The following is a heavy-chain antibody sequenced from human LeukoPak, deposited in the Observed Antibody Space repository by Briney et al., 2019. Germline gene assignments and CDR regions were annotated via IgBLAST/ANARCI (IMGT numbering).Heavy chain of an antibody. V-gene: IGHV4-39*07. CDR1: GGSISTSNYY. CDR3: ARDYDSGDFDY. CDR2: IYYSGRT. J-gene: IGHJ4*02. D-gene: IGHD3-22*01. Sequence: SETLSLTCTVSGGSISTSNYYWGWIRQPPGKGLEWIGSIYYSGRTYYNPSLKSRVAISVDTSKDQFSLKLSSVTAADTAVYYCARDYDSGDFDYWGQGTLVTVSS.